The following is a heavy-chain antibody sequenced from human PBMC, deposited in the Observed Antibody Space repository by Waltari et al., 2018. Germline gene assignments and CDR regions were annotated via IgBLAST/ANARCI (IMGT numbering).Heavy chain of an antibody. CDR1: GSPLPELS. CDR3: ATGMTTVSPVDLDY. CDR2: FDPEDGET. V-gene: IGHV1-24*01. Sequence: QVQLVQSGAEVKKPGASVKVCCKVSGSPLPELSLPWVRTAPGKGLEWMGGFDPEDGETIYAQKFQGRVTMTEDTSTDTAYMELSSLRSEDTAVYYCATGMTTVSPVDLDYWGQGTLVTVSS. D-gene: IGHD4-17*01. J-gene: IGHJ4*02.